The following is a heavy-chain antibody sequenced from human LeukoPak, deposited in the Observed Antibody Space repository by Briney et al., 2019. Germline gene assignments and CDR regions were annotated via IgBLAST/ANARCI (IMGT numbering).Heavy chain of an antibody. Sequence: PSETLSLTCTVSGGSISSSSYYWGWIRQTPGKGLEWIASWSDSGSTYYNASLRSRLIISVDTSKNQFSLKVISVTAADTAVYYCAAMYTSSHSWGQGTLVTVSS. CDR1: GGSISSSSYY. CDR2: WSDSGST. D-gene: IGHD2-8*01. CDR3: AAMYTSSHS. V-gene: IGHV4-39*07. J-gene: IGHJ5*02.